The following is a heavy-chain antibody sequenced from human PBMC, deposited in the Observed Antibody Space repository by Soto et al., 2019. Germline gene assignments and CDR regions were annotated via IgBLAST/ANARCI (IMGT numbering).Heavy chain of an antibody. D-gene: IGHD2-2*01. CDR2: IIPIFGTD. Sequence: QVQLVQSGAEVKKPWSSVKVSCKASGGTFSSYAISWVRQAPGQGLEWMGGIIPIFGTDNYAQKFQGRVTFNADESKSTAYMKLSSLRSEDKSVYYCARTTDEDIVVVPAAIGWFDPWGQGTLVTVSS. CDR1: GGTFSSYA. J-gene: IGHJ5*02. CDR3: ARTTDEDIVVVPAAIGWFDP. V-gene: IGHV1-69*01.